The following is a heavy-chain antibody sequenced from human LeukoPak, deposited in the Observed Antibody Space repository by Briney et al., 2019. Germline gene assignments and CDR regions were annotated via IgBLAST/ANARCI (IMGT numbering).Heavy chain of an antibody. CDR3: ARDLSQLERRYEGWFDP. J-gene: IGHJ5*02. D-gene: IGHD1-1*01. V-gene: IGHV1-2*02. CDR2: INPNSGGT. CDR1: GYTFTGYY. Sequence: ASVKVFCKASGYTFTGYYMHWVRQAPGQGLEWMGWINPNSGGTDYAQKFQGRVTMTRDTSISTAYMELSRLRSDDTAVYYCARDLSQLERRYEGWFDPWGQGTLVTVSS.